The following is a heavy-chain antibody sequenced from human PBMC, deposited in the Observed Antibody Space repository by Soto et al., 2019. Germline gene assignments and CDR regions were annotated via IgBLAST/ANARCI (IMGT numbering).Heavy chain of an antibody. V-gene: IGHV3-30*03. CDR3: VRDYLVVPHRVIDY. J-gene: IGHJ4*02. CDR1: GFTFDNYY. Sequence: GGSLRLSCAASGFTFDNYYIHWVRQAPGKGLEWVSVISYDGSNKYYADSVKGRFTISRDNSKNALYLQMNSLRAEDTAVCYCVRDYLVVPHRVIDYWGQGTLVTVSS. CDR2: ISYDGSNK. D-gene: IGHD2-2*01.